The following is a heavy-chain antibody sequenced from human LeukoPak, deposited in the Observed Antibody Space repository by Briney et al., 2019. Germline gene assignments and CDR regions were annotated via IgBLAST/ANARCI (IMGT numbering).Heavy chain of an antibody. D-gene: IGHD2/OR15-2a*01. Sequence: GGSLRLSCAASGFTFSSYAMSWVRQAPGKGLEWVSGISGSGGSTYYADSVKGRFTISRDNSKNSLYLQMNSLRDEDTAVYYCARDTTYAFDIWGQGTMVTVSS. J-gene: IGHJ3*02. CDR2: ISGSGGST. CDR3: ARDTTYAFDI. CDR1: GFTFSSYA. V-gene: IGHV3-23*01.